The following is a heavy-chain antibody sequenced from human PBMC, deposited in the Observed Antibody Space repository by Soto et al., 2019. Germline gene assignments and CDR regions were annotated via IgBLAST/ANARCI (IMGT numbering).Heavy chain of an antibody. J-gene: IGHJ4*02. D-gene: IGHD1-26*01. V-gene: IGHV1-18*01. CDR1: GYTFTSYG. CDR2: ISAHKGNT. Sequence: QVQLVQSGAEVKKPGASVKVSCKASGYTFTSYGITWVRQAPGQGLEWMGRISAHKGNTNHAQKLQARVTITTATSTSTAYIELRSLRSDATAVYYCARARGSSALDYWAQGTLVTVSS. CDR3: ARARGSSALDY.